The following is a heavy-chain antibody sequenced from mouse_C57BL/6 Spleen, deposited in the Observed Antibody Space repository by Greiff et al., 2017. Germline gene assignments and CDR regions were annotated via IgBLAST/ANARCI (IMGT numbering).Heavy chain of an antibody. CDR1: GFTFSSYA. V-gene: IGHV5-4*03. Sequence: MLVESGGGLVKPGGSLKLSCAASGFTFSSYAMSWVRQTPEKRLEWVATISDGGSYTYYPDNVKGRFTISRDNAKNNLYLQMSHLKSEDTAMYYCARDSSRFSWFAYWGQGTLVTVSA. CDR2: ISDGGSYT. CDR3: ARDSSRFSWFAY. J-gene: IGHJ3*01. D-gene: IGHD3-2*02.